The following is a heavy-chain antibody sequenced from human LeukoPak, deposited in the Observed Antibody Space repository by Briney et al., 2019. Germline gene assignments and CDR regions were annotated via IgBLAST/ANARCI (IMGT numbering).Heavy chain of an antibody. Sequence: QSGGSLRLSCAASGFTFSSYAMSWVRQAPGKGLEWVSAISGSGGSTYYADSVKGRFTISRDNSKNTLYLQMNSLRAEDTAVYYCARGGIVVLPASVRGAFDIWGQGTMVTVSS. V-gene: IGHV3-23*01. D-gene: IGHD2-2*02. J-gene: IGHJ3*02. CDR1: GFTFSSYA. CDR3: ARGGIVVLPASVRGAFDI. CDR2: ISGSGGST.